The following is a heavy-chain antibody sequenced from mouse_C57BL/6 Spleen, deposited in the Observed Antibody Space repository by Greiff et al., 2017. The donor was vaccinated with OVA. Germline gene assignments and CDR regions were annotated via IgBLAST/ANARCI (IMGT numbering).Heavy chain of an antibody. CDR3: ARDWDDGSSPFAY. J-gene: IGHJ3*01. V-gene: IGHV1-80*01. D-gene: IGHD1-1*01. CDR1: GYAFSSYW. CDR2: IYPGDGGT. Sequence: QVQLKESGAELVKPGASVKISCKASGYAFSSYWMNWVKQRPGQGLEWIGQIYPGDGGTNYNGKFKGKATLTADKSSSTAYMQLSSLTSEDSAVYFCARDWDDGSSPFAYWGQGTLVTVSA.